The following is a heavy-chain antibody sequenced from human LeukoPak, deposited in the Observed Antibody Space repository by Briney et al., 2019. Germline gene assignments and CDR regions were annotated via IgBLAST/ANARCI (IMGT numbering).Heavy chain of an antibody. J-gene: IGHJ5*02. Sequence: ASVKVSCKASGGTFSSYAISWVRQAPGQGLEWMGGIIPIFGTANYAQKFQGRVTITADESTSTAYMELSSLRSEDTAVYYCARQPGRYGPNWFDPWGQGTLVTVSS. CDR2: IIPIFGTA. CDR1: GGTFSSYA. CDR3: ARQPGRYGPNWFDP. V-gene: IGHV1-69*13. D-gene: IGHD1-14*01.